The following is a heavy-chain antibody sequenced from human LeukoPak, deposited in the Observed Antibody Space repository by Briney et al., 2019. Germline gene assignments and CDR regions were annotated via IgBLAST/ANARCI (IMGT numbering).Heavy chain of an antibody. D-gene: IGHD3-9*01. V-gene: IGHV3-30*02. Sequence: PGGSLRLSCAASGFTFSSYGMHWVRQAPGKGLEWVAFIRYDGSNKYYADSVKGRFTISRDNSKNTLYLQMNSLRAEDTALYYCAGGTGWLIDSWGQGTLVTVSS. J-gene: IGHJ4*02. CDR2: IRYDGSNK. CDR3: AGGTGWLIDS. CDR1: GFTFSSYG.